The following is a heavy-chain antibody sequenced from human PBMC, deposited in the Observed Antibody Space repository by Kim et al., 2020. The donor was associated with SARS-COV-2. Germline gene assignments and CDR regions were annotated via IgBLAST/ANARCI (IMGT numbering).Heavy chain of an antibody. J-gene: IGHJ3*02. V-gene: IGHV3-21*01. D-gene: IGHD4-17*01. Sequence: DSVKVRFTISRANAKNSLYLQMNSLRAEDTAVYYCARGHHIYGDYGAFDIWGQGTMVTVSS. CDR3: ARGHHIYGDYGAFDI.